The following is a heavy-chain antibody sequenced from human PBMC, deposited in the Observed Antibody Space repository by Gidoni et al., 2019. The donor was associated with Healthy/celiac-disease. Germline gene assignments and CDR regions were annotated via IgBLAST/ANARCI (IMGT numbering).Heavy chain of an antibody. V-gene: IGHV3-9*01. CDR3: AKRGVEGYFDY. D-gene: IGHD3-16*01. CDR2: ISWNSGSI. J-gene: IGHJ4*02. Sequence: EVQLVESGGGLVQPGRSLRLSCAASGFTFDDYAMHWVRQAPGKGLEWVSGISWNSGSIGYADSVKGRFTISRDNAKNSLYLQMNSLRAEDTALYYCAKRGVEGYFDYWGQGTLVTVSS. CDR1: GFTFDDYA.